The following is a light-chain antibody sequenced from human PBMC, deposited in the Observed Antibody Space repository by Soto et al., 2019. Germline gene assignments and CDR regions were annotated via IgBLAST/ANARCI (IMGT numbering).Light chain of an antibody. CDR2: RAS. CDR3: QQYKTYST. V-gene: IGKV1-5*03. Sequence: DIQMTQSASTLSASVGHRVTITCRASQSIQTWLAWFQQKPGKAPLLLIYRASNLESGVPSRFSGSGSGTEFTLTIGSLQPEDFATYYCQQYKTYSTFGQGTKVDIK. J-gene: IGKJ1*01. CDR1: QSIQTW.